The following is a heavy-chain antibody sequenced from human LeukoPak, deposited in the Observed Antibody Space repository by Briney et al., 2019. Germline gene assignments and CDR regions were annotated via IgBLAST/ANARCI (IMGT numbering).Heavy chain of an antibody. D-gene: IGHD3-10*01. CDR1: GGTFNTSP. Sequence: SVKVSCKASGGTFNTSPLSWLRQAPGQGPEWMGGIIPFFGTANYAQKFQGRVTITADESTSTAYMELSSLRSEDTAVYYCARHENYYGSGSYYTVPGYWGQGTLVTVSS. J-gene: IGHJ4*02. CDR3: ARHENYYGSGSYYTVPGY. CDR2: IIPFFGTA. V-gene: IGHV1-69*13.